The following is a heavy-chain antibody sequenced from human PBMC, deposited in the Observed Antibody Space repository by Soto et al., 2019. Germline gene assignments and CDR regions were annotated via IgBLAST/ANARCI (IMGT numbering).Heavy chain of an antibody. CDR1: GGSISSSNW. CDR3: ARQPRYDILTGYRNWFDP. V-gene: IGHV4-4*02. Sequence: XATLSLTCAVSGGSISSSNWWSWFRQPPGKGLEWIGGIYHSGSTNYNPSLKSRVTISVDKSKNQLSLKLSSVTAADTAVYYCARQPRYDILTGYRNWFDPWGQGTLVTVSS. CDR2: IYHSGST. J-gene: IGHJ5*02. D-gene: IGHD3-9*01.